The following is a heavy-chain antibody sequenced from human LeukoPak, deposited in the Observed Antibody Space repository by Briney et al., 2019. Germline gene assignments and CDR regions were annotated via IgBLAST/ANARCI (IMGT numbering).Heavy chain of an antibody. Sequence: PGGSLRLSCAASGFTFSSYAMSWVRQAPGKGLEWVSAISGSGGSTYYADSVKGRFTISRDNSKNTLYLQMNSLRAEDTAVYYCAKDGYDLYYDILTGYHTDAFDIWGQGTMVTVSS. V-gene: IGHV3-23*01. D-gene: IGHD3-9*01. CDR3: AKDGYDLYYDILTGYHTDAFDI. CDR1: GFTFSSYA. CDR2: ISGSGGST. J-gene: IGHJ3*02.